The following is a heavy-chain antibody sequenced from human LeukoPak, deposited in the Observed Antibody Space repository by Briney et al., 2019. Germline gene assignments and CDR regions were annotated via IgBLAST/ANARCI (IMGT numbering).Heavy chain of an antibody. CDR3: ASATLVGATKDWFDP. CDR1: RGSSRSYA. Sequence: SRGSSRSYAICWGCQTPREGLWWGGGIFPILGTANNAQKFQGRVTITTADSTSTAYMELSSLRSKDTAVYYCASATLVGATKDWFDPWGQGTLVTVTS. D-gene: IGHD1-26*01. J-gene: IGHJ5*02. CDR2: IFPILGTA. V-gene: IGHV1-69*05.